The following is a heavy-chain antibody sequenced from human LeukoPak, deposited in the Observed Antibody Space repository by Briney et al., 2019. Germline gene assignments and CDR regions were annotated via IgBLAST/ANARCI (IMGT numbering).Heavy chain of an antibody. CDR2: ISGSGGST. D-gene: IGHD6-19*01. CDR3: AKDLGPGYSSGPSLFDY. J-gene: IGHJ4*02. V-gene: IGHV3-23*01. CDR1: GFTFSSYA. Sequence: GGSLRLSCAASGFTFSSYAMSWVRQAPGKGLEWVSAISGSGGSTYYADSVKGRFTISRDNFKNTLYLQMNSLRAEDTAVYYCAKDLGPGYSSGPSLFDYWGQGTLVTVSS.